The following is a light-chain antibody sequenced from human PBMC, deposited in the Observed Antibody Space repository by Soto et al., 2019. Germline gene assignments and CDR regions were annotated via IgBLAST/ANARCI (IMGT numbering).Light chain of an antibody. CDR1: QSLSTW. V-gene: IGKV1-5*01. CDR3: HQYDYWPLT. Sequence: DIQMTQSPSTLSASVGDRVTITCRASQSLSTWLAWYQLKPGKAPKLVIYDATILESGAPSRFSGSGSGTEFTLTIISLESEDFGLYYCHQYDYWPLTFGGGTKVEMK. CDR2: DAT. J-gene: IGKJ4*01.